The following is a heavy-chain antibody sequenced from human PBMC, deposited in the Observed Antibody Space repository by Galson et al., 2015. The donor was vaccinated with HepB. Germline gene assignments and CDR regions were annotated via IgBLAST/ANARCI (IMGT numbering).Heavy chain of an antibody. V-gene: IGHV3-15*01. D-gene: IGHD2-21*02. CDR2: IKSKTDGGTT. CDR3: TTVVVVTATYHFDY. Sequence: SLRLSCAASGFTFSNAWMSWVRQAPGKGPEWVGRIKSKTDGGTTDYAAPVKGRFTISRDDSKNTLYLQMNSLKTEDTAVYYCTTVVVVTATYHFDYWGQGTLVTVSS. J-gene: IGHJ4*02. CDR1: GFTFSNAW.